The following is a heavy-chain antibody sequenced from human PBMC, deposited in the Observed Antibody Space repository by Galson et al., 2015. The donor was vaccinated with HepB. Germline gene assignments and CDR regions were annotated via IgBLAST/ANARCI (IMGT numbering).Heavy chain of an antibody. Sequence: SVKVSCKASGYTFTSYGISWVRQAPGQGLEWMGWISAYNGNTNYAQKLQGRVTMTTDTSTSTAYMELRSLRSDDTAVYYCARADGGSYYGAPFDIWGQGTMVTVSS. CDR2: ISAYNGNT. CDR1: GYTFTSYG. CDR3: ARADGGSYYGAPFDI. D-gene: IGHD1-26*01. J-gene: IGHJ3*02. V-gene: IGHV1-18*04.